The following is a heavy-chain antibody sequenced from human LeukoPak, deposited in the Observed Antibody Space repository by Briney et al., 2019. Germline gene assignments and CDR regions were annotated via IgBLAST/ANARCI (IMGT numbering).Heavy chain of an antibody. J-gene: IGHJ4*02. CDR1: GFTFSTYW. D-gene: IGHD5-18*01. V-gene: IGHV3-7*01. Sequence: GGSLRLSCAASGFTFSTYWMSWVRQAPGKGLEWVANIHQDGSDKYYVDSVKGRFTISRDNAKNSLYLQVNSLRAEDTAVYYCARGRYNYGYWGQGVLVTVSS. CDR3: ARGRYNYGY. CDR2: IHQDGSDK.